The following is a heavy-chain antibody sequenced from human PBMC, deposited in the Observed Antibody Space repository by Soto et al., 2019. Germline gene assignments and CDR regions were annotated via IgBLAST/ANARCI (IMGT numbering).Heavy chain of an antibody. CDR1: GFTLSDYH. D-gene: IGHD3-16*01. CDR3: AKGAALGS. J-gene: IGHJ5*02. Sequence: QAQLVESGGGLVKPGGSLRLSCAASGFTLSDYHMNWIRQAPGKGLEWLSYISSGGDAIFYADSVKGRFTISKDNAQKTLYLQISGLRGEDNALYYCAKGAALGSWGQGTLVTVSS. V-gene: IGHV3-11*01. CDR2: ISSGGDAI.